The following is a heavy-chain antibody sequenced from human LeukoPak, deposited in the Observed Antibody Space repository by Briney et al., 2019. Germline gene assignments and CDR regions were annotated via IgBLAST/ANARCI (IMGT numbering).Heavy chain of an antibody. Sequence: GGSLRLSCAASGFTFSSYGMSWVRQAPGKGLEWVSAISGSGGSTYYADSVKGRFTISRDNSKNTLYLQMNSLRAEDTAVYYCAKDRDTAMVSPGGDYWGQGTLVTVSS. CDR2: ISGSGGST. CDR1: GFTFSSYG. J-gene: IGHJ4*02. CDR3: AKDRDTAMVSPGGDY. V-gene: IGHV3-23*01. D-gene: IGHD5-18*01.